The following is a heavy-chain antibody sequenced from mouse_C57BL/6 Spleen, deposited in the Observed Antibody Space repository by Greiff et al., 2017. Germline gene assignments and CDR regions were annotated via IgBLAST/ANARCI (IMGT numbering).Heavy chain of an antibody. CDR2: INPNNGGT. Sequence: VQLKQSGPELVKPGASVKMSCKASGYTFTDYNMHWVKQSHGKSLEWIGYINPNNGGTSYNQKFKGKATLTVNKSSSTAYMELRSLTSEDSAVYYCAPGTAQGFAYWGQGTLVTVSA. CDR1: GYTFTDYN. V-gene: IGHV1-22*01. J-gene: IGHJ3*01. CDR3: APGTAQGFAY. D-gene: IGHD3-2*02.